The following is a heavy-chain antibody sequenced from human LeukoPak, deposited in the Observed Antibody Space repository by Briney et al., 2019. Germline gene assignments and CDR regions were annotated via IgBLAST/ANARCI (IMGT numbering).Heavy chain of an antibody. J-gene: IGHJ4*02. CDR1: GGSISSSSYY. V-gene: IGHV4-39*01. D-gene: IGHD3-22*01. CDR3: ASRRTYYYDSSGYKKIDY. Sequence: SETLSLTCTVSGGSISSSSYYWGWIRQPPGKGLEWIGRIYYSGSTYYNPSLKSRVTISVDTSKNQFSLKLSSVTAADTAVYYCASRRTYYYDSSGYKKIDYWGQGTLVTVSS. CDR2: IYYSGST.